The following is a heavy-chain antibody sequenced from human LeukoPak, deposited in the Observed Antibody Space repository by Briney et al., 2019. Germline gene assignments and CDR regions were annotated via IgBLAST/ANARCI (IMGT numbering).Heavy chain of an antibody. CDR3: ATDLKSGYSYYFDY. Sequence: ASVKVSCKVSGYTLTELSMHWVRQAPGKGLEWMGGFDPEDGETIYAQKFQGRVTMTEDTSTDTAYMELSSLRSEDTAVYYCATDLKSGYSYYFDYWGQGTLVTVSS. J-gene: IGHJ4*02. D-gene: IGHD3-3*01. CDR2: FDPEDGET. CDR1: GYTLTELS. V-gene: IGHV1-24*01.